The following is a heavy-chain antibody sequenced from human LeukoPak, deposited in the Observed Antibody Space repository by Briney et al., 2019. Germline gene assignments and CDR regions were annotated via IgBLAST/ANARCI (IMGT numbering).Heavy chain of an antibody. CDR3: AREYYGSGSPKADWFDP. D-gene: IGHD3-10*01. Sequence: GASVKVSCKASGYTFTGYYMHWVRQAPGRGLEWMGWINPNSGGTNYAQKFQGRVTMTRDTSISTAYMELSRLRSDDTAVYYCAREYYGSGSPKADWFDPWGQGTLVTVSS. CDR1: GYTFTGYY. J-gene: IGHJ5*02. CDR2: INPNSGGT. V-gene: IGHV1-2*02.